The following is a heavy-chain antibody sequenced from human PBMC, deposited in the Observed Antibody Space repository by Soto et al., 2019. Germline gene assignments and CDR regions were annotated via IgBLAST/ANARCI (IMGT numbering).Heavy chain of an antibody. CDR1: GGSFSSYA. CDR2: IIPIFGTA. Sequence: SVKVSCKASGGSFSSYAISWVRQAPGQGLEWMGGIIPIFGTANYAQKFQGRVTITADESTSTAYMELSSLRSEDTAVYYGARAHRRICNKYYFDYWGQGTLVTVSS. D-gene: IGHD2-21*01. V-gene: IGHV1-69*13. CDR3: ARAHRRICNKYYFDY. J-gene: IGHJ4*02.